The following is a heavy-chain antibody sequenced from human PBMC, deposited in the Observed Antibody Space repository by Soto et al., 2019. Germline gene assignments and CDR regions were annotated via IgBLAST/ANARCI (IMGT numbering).Heavy chain of an antibody. D-gene: IGHD4-17*01. CDR3: ARGKVAPPSYGYFDY. Sequence: QVQLVQSGAAVKKPGSSVNVSCKASGGTFSSYAISWVRQAPGQGLEWMGGIIPTFGTANYAQKFQGRVTITADESTSTAYMELSSLRSEDTAVYYCARGKVAPPSYGYFDYWGQGALVTVSS. V-gene: IGHV1-69*12. CDR2: IIPTFGTA. CDR1: GGTFSSYA. J-gene: IGHJ4*02.